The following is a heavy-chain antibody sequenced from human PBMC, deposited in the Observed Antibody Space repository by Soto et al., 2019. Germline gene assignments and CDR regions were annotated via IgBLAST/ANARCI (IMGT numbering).Heavy chain of an antibody. CDR2: ISGSGGST. CDR3: AKTQYHFFFLFCRVRHTNLPHGM. V-gene: IGHV3-23*01. Sequence: KGLEWVSSISGSGGSTYYADSVKGRFTISRDNSKNTLYLQMNSLRAEDTAVYYCAKTQYHFFFLFCRVRHTNLPHGM. D-gene: IGHD3-3*01. J-gene: IGHJ6*01.